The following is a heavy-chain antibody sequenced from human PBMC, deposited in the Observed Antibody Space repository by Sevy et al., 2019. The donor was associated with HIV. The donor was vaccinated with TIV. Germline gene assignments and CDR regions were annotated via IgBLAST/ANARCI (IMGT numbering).Heavy chain of an antibody. CDR1: RYNFNAFY. CDR2: INPYSGGT. V-gene: IGHV1-2*02. CDR3: ARDRFYGGDSVTFAGDY. Sequence: ASVKVSCKASRYNFNAFYIHWVRQAPGQGLEWMGWINPYSGGTNYAQKFQGRVTMTTDTSISVAYMELGKLKSDDTAGYYCARDRFYGGDSVTFAGDYWGQGTLVTVSS. D-gene: IGHD2-21*02. J-gene: IGHJ4*02.